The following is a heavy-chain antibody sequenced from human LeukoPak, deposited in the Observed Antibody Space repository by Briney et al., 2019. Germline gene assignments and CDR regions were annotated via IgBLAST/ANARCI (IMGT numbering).Heavy chain of an antibody. CDR2: MNPNSGNT. CDR1: GYAFISYD. Sequence: ASVKVSCKASGYAFISYDINWVRQATGQGLEWMGWMNPNSGNTGYAQKFQGRVTMTRNTSISTAYMELSSLRSEDTAVYYCARGRIAAAGNFGYWGQGTLVTVSS. J-gene: IGHJ4*02. D-gene: IGHD6-13*01. V-gene: IGHV1-8*01. CDR3: ARGRIAAAGNFGY.